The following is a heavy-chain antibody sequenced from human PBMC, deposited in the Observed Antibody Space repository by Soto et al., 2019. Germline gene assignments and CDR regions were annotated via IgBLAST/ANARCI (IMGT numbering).Heavy chain of an antibody. CDR1: GFSLSTSGVG. J-gene: IGHJ4*02. Sequence: QITLKESGPTLTKHTQTLTLTCTFSGFSLSTSGVGVGWIRPTPGTALEWLALFYWDDDKRYSPSLKRRLTITKDTSKSQVVLTMTNMDPVHTATYYCAHRALLRKYSGYECFDYRVQGTLFTVSS. CDR2: FYWDDDK. CDR3: AHRALLRKYSGYECFDY. D-gene: IGHD5-12*01. V-gene: IGHV2-5*02.